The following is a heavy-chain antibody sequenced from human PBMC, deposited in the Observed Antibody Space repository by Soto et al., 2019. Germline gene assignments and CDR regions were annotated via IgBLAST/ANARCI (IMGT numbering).Heavy chain of an antibody. Sequence: GGSLRLSCAASGFTFSSYAMHWVRQAPGKGLEWVAVISYDGSNKYYADSVKGRFTISRDNSKNTLYLQMNSLRAEDTAVYYCARGHGMDVWGQGTTVTVSS. CDR2: ISYDGSNK. CDR3: ARGHGMDV. J-gene: IGHJ6*02. V-gene: IGHV3-30-3*01. CDR1: GFTFSSYA.